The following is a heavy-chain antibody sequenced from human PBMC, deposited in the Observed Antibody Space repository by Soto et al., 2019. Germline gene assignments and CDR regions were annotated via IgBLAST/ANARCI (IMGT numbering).Heavy chain of an antibody. CDR3: ARSGRPGYRSYYYYGMDV. CDR2: IIPIFGTA. J-gene: IGHJ6*02. V-gene: IGHV1-69*06. Sequence: XSVKVSCKASGGTFSSYAISWVRQAPGQGLEWMGGIIPIFGTANYAQKFQGRVTITADKSTSTAYMELSSLRSEDTAVYYCARSGRPGYRSYYYYGMDVWGQGTTVTGSS. CDR1: GGTFSSYA. D-gene: IGHD6-13*01.